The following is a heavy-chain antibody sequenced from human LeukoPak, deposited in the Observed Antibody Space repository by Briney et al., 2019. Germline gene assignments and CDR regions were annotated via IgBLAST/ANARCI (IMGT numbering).Heavy chain of an antibody. Sequence: PGGSLRLSCAASGFTLCDYYMSWSRQAPGKGLEWVSYISRMVSTIYSADSVKGRFTISRDNAKTSLYLHMNSLRADGTAVYYWGRAQKVQWLGLDYWGQGTLVTVYS. CDR3: GRAQKVQWLGLDY. CDR1: GFTLCDYY. J-gene: IGHJ4*02. CDR2: ISRMVSTI. D-gene: IGHD6-19*01. V-gene: IGHV3-11*01.